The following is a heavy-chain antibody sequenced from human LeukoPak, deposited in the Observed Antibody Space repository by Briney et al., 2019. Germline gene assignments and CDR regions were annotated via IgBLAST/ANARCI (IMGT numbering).Heavy chain of an antibody. V-gene: IGHV4-4*02. J-gene: IGHJ4*02. CDR1: GGSISSSNW. Sequence: SETLSLTCAVPGGSISSSNWWSGVRQPPGKGLEWIGEIYHSGSTNYNPSLKSRVTISVDKSKNQFSLKLSSVTAAVTAVYYCASCTRDSSGWYGGDDYWGQGTLVTVSS. CDR2: IYHSGST. CDR3: ASCTRDSSGWYGGDDY. D-gene: IGHD6-19*01.